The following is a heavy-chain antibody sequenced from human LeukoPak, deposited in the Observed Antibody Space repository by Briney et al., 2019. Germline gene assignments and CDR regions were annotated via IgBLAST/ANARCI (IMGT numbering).Heavy chain of an antibody. J-gene: IGHJ4*02. D-gene: IGHD2-15*01. Sequence: TSQTLSLTCTVSGGSISSGGYYWSWIRQHPGKGLEWIGYIYYSGSTYYNPSLKSRVTISVDTSKNQFSLKLSSVTAADTAVYYCARVPLSRVVFDYWGRGVLVTVSS. CDR3: ARVPLSRVVFDY. CDR1: GGSISSGGYY. V-gene: IGHV4-31*03. CDR2: IYYSGST.